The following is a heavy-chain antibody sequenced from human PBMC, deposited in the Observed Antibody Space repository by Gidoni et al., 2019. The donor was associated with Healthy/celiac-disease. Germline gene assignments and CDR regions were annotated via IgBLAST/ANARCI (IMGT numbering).Heavy chain of an antibody. CDR2: IIPIFGTA. Sequence: QVQLVQSGAEVKKPGSSVKVSCKASGGTFSSYAISWVRQAPGQGLEWMGGIIPIFGTANYAQKFQGRVTITADESTSTAYMELSSLRSEDTAVYYCATQLSGYCSGGSCYHTWYFDLWGRGTLVTVSS. CDR1: GGTFSSYA. CDR3: ATQLSGYCSGGSCYHTWYFDL. D-gene: IGHD2-15*01. V-gene: IGHV1-69*01. J-gene: IGHJ2*01.